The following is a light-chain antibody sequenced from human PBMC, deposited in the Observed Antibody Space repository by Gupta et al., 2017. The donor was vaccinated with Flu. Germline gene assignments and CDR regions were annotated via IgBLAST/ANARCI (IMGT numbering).Light chain of an antibody. CDR2: GTS. J-gene: IGLJ1*01. Sequence: QSVLTQPPSVSGAPGQRVTISCTGSSSNIGAGYDVHWYQQLPGPAPKLLIYGTSNRPSGVPDRFSGSKPGTSASLAIPGLQAEEEAEYYCQSYDSRLTGEVFGTGTKLTVL. CDR1: SSNIGAGYD. V-gene: IGLV1-40*01. CDR3: QSYDSRLTGEV.